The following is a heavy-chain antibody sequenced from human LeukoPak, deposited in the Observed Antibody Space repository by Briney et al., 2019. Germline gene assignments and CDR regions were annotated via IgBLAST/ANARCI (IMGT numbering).Heavy chain of an antibody. CDR2: ISYDGSNK. Sequence: QTGKSLRLSCAASEFTFSSYGMHWVRQAPGKGLEWVAVISYDGSNKYYADTVKGRFTIPRDNSKNTLYLQMNSLRAEDTAVYYCAKDRLGALYYFDSSGYYRLDYWGQGTLVTVSS. CDR1: EFTFSSYG. CDR3: AKDRLGALYYFDSSGYYRLDY. J-gene: IGHJ4*02. D-gene: IGHD3-22*01. V-gene: IGHV3-30*18.